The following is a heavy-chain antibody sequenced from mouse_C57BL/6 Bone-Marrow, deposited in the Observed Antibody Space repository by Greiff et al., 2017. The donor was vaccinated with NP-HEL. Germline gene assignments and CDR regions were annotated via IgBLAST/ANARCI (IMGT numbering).Heavy chain of an antibody. V-gene: IGHV14-4*01. CDR2: IDPENGDT. D-gene: IGHD2-3*01. Sequence: EVQLQQSGAELVRPGASVKLSCTASGFNIKDYYMHWVKQRPEQGLEWIGWIDPENGDTEYASKFQGKATITADTSSNTAYLQLSSLTSEDTAVYYCTFYAWFAYWGQGTLVTVSA. CDR1: GFNIKDYY. CDR3: TFYAWFAY. J-gene: IGHJ3*01.